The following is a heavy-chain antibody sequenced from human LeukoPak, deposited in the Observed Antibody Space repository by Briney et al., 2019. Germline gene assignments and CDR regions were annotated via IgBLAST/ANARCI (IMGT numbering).Heavy chain of an antibody. CDR3: ARDPPPGENYYGSGSYSGGDDY. J-gene: IGHJ4*02. Sequence: ASVKVSCKASVYTFTSYGISWVRQAPGQGLEWMGWISAYNGNTNYAEKLQGRVTMTTDTSTSTAYMELRSLRSDDTAVYYSARDPPPGENYYGSGSYSGGDDYWGQGTLVTVSS. CDR1: VYTFTSYG. CDR2: ISAYNGNT. V-gene: IGHV1-18*01. D-gene: IGHD3-10*01.